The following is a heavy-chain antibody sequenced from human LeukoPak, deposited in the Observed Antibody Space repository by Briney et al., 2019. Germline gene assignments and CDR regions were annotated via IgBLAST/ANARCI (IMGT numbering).Heavy chain of an antibody. CDR1: GGSFSGYY. J-gene: IGHJ5*02. CDR2: INHSGST. Sequence: KPSETLSLTCAVYGGSFSGYYWSWIRQPPGKGLEWIGEINHSGSTYYNPSLKSRVTISVDTSKNRFSLKLSSVTAADTAVYYCARGSTYYYDSSGYFVSACWFDPWGQGTLVTVSS. CDR3: ARGSTYYYDSSGYFVSACWFDP. D-gene: IGHD3-22*01. V-gene: IGHV4-34*01.